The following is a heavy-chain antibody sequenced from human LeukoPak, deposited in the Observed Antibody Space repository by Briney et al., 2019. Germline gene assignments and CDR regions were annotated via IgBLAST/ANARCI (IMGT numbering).Heavy chain of an antibody. CDR2: INHSGST. V-gene: IGHV4-34*01. CDR3: ASYVFYFDY. J-gene: IGHJ4*02. Sequence: SETLSLTCAVYGGSFSGYYWSWIRQPPGKGLEWIGEINHSGSTDYNPSLKSRVTISVDTSKNQFSLKLSSVTAADTAVYYCASYVFYFDYWGQGTLVTVSS. D-gene: IGHD3-16*01. CDR1: GGSFSGYY.